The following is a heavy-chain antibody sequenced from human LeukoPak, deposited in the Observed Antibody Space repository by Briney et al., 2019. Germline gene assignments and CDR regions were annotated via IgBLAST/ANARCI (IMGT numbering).Heavy chain of an antibody. CDR3: ARNAPLDY. D-gene: IGHD2-2*01. V-gene: IGHV3-7*01. J-gene: IGHJ4*02. CDR1: GFTFSSSG. CDR2: IKLDGSEK. Sequence: PGGSLRLSCAASGFTFSSSGMHWVRQAPGKGLEWLAFIKLDGSEKYYVDSVKGRFTVSRDNAKESLYLQMNILRVEDTAVYYCARNAPLDYWGQGTLVTVSS.